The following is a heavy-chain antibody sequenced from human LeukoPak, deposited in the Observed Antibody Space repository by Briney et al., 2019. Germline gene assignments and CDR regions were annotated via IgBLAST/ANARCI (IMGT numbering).Heavy chain of an antibody. D-gene: IGHD3-22*01. Sequence: GGSLRLSCAASGFTFNTYTMNWVRQAPGKGLEWVSYISGSGGIIDYADSVRGRFTISRDNAKNSLYLQMNSLRAEDTAVYYCARGSTCYESSGQVPFDYWGQGTLVTVSS. CDR3: ARGSTCYESSGQVPFDY. CDR1: GFTFNTYT. CDR2: ISGSGGII. V-gene: IGHV3-48*01. J-gene: IGHJ4*02.